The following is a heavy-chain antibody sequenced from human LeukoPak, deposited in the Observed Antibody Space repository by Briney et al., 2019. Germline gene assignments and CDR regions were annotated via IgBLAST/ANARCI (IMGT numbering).Heavy chain of an antibody. Sequence: SETLSLTCTVSGGSISSYYWSWIRQPAGKGLEWIGRIYTSGSTNYNPSLKSRVTISVDTSKNQFSLKLSSVTAADTAVYYCARSSYSYGSFDYWGQGTLVTVSS. V-gene: IGHV4-4*07. CDR3: ARSSYSYGSFDY. J-gene: IGHJ4*02. CDR2: IYTSGST. CDR1: GGSISSYY. D-gene: IGHD5-18*01.